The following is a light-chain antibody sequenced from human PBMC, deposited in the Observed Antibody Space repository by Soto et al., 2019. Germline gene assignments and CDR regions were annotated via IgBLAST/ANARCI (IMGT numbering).Light chain of an antibody. J-gene: IGLJ3*02. V-gene: IGLV2-11*01. CDR3: CSYAGSYTSRV. Sequence: QSALTQPRSVSGSPGQSVTISCTGTSSDVGGYNYVSWYQQHPGKAPKLMIYDVSKRPSGVPDRFSGSKSGNTASLTISGLQAEDEADYYCCSYAGSYTSRVFGGGTNVTVL. CDR1: SSDVGGYNY. CDR2: DVS.